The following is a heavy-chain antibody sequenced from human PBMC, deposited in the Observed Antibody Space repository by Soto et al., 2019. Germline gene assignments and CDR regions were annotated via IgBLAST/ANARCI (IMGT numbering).Heavy chain of an antibody. CDR2: IYPGDSDT. V-gene: IGHV5-51*01. CDR3: ASTSIAAAGKDYNWFDP. D-gene: IGHD6-13*01. J-gene: IGHJ5*02. Sequence: PGESLKISCKGSGYSFIDYWIGWVRQVPGKGLEWMGVIYPGDSDTRYSPSFQGHVTISADKSISTAYLQWSSLKASDTAIYYCASTSIAAAGKDYNWFDPWGQGTLVTVSS. CDR1: GYSFIDYW.